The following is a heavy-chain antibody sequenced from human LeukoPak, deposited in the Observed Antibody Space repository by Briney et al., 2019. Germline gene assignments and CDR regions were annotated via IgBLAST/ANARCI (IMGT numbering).Heavy chain of an antibody. V-gene: IGHV4-4*02. Sequence: SETLSLTCAVSGGSISGDSGWSWVRQSPGKGLEWIGEIHHSGDTDYNSSLKSRVTISLDKSKTQFSLTLNSVTAADTAVYYCARVAWIPIGGVIVTAFDYWGQGTLVTVSS. D-gene: IGHD3-16*02. CDR2: IHHSGDT. J-gene: IGHJ4*02. CDR3: ARVAWIPIGGVIVTAFDY. CDR1: GGSISGDSG.